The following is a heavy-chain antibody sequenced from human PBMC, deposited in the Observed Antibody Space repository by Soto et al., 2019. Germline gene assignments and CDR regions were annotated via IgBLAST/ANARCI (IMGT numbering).Heavy chain of an antibody. CDR1: GGTFSSYA. CDR2: IIPIFGTA. J-gene: IGHJ5*02. Sequence: SVKVSCKASGGTFSSYAISWVRQAPGQGLEWMGGIIPIFGTANHAQKFQGRVTITADESTSTAYMELSSLRSEDTAVYYCASFNITGAQDYNWFDPWGQGTLVTVSS. D-gene: IGHD1-20*01. V-gene: IGHV1-69*13. CDR3: ASFNITGAQDYNWFDP.